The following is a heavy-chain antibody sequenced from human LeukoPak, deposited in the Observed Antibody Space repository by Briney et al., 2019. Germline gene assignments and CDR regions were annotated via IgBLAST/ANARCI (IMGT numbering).Heavy chain of an antibody. CDR1: GYTLTELS. Sequence: ASVKVSCKVSGYTLTELSMHWVRQAPGKGLEWMGGFDPEDGETIYAQKFQGRVTMTEDTSTDTAYMELSSLRSEDTAVYYCARGSFRWGDGYNTNPFDYWGQGTLVTVSS. J-gene: IGHJ4*02. D-gene: IGHD5-24*01. CDR3: ARGSFRWGDGYNTNPFDY. V-gene: IGHV1-24*01. CDR2: FDPEDGET.